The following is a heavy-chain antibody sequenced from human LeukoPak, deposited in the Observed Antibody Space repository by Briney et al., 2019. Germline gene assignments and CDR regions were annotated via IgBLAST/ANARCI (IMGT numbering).Heavy chain of an antibody. J-gene: IGHJ4*02. V-gene: IGHV3-21*01. CDR3: ARVHTAMVTLGYFDY. D-gene: IGHD5-18*01. Sequence: GGSLRLSCAASGFTFSSYSMNWVRQAPGRGLEWVSSISSSSSDIYYADSVKGRFTISRDNAKNSLYLQMNSLRAEDTAVYYCARVHTAMVTLGYFDYWGQGTLVTVSS. CDR1: GFTFSSYS. CDR2: ISSSSSDI.